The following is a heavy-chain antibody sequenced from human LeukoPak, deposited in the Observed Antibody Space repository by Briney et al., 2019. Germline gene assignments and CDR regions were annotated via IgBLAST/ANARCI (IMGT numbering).Heavy chain of an antibody. D-gene: IGHD6-6*01. CDR3: ARSRSKIAARLTDY. CDR1: GYTFTSYG. J-gene: IGHJ4*02. Sequence: ASVTVSCKASGYTFTSYGISWVRQAPGQGLEWMGWISAYNGNTNYAQKLQGRVTMTTDTSTSTAYMELRSLRSDDTAVYYCARSRSKIAARLTDYWGQGTLVTVSS. V-gene: IGHV1-18*01. CDR2: ISAYNGNT.